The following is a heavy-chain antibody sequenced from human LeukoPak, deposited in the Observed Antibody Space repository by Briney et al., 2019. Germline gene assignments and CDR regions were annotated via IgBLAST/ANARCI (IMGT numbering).Heavy chain of an antibody. CDR3: ARVSDDFWSGYPGAFDI. D-gene: IGHD3-3*01. CDR1: GYTFTSYG. Sequence: ASVKVSCKASGYTFTSYGISWVRQAPGQGLEWMGWISAYNGNTNYAQKLQGRVTMTTDTSTSTAYMELRSLRSDDTAVYYCARVSDDFWSGYPGAFDIWGQGTMVTVSS. V-gene: IGHV1-18*01. CDR2: ISAYNGNT. J-gene: IGHJ3*02.